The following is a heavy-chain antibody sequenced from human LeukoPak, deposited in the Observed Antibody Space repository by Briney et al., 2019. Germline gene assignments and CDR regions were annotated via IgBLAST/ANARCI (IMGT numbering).Heavy chain of an antibody. CDR2: ISGSGGST. D-gene: IGHD5-18*01. V-gene: IGHV3-23*01. J-gene: IGHJ5*02. CDR1: GFTFSSYA. Sequence: PGGSLRLSCAASGFTFSSYAMSWVRQAPGKGLEWVSAISGSGGSTYYADSVKGRFTISRDNSKNTLYLQMNSLRAEDTAVYYCATVMDTAMVGNWFDPWGQGTLVTVSS. CDR3: ATVMDTAMVGNWFDP.